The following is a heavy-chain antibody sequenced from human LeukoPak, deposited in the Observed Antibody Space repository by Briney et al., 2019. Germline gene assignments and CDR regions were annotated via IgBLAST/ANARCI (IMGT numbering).Heavy chain of an antibody. CDR2: INPNSGGT. Sequence: GASVKVSCKASGYTFTGYYMHWVRQAPGQGLEWMGWINPNSGGTNYAQKFQGRVTMTRGTSISTAYMELSRLRSDDTAVYYCARDINGKRRYYDSSGYFSGGSVYWGQGTLVTVSS. J-gene: IGHJ4*02. D-gene: IGHD3-22*01. CDR3: ARDINGKRRYYDSSGYFSGGSVY. V-gene: IGHV1-2*02. CDR1: GYTFTGYY.